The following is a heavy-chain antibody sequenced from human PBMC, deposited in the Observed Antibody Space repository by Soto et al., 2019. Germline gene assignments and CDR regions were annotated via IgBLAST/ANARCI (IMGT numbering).Heavy chain of an antibody. CDR2: IHHSGSI. Sequence: QVQLQQSGPGLVKPSQTLSLTCTVSGDSISSDYYHWTWIRQSPGKGLEWIGYIHHSGSILYNPSLKSRVTISVDTSKNQFSLHLTSVTAADTAVYFCAREDDGGDSLDVWGQGTRVTVSS. V-gene: IGHV4-30-4*08. J-gene: IGHJ6*02. CDR3: AREDDGGDSLDV. CDR1: GDSISSDYYH. D-gene: IGHD2-21*02.